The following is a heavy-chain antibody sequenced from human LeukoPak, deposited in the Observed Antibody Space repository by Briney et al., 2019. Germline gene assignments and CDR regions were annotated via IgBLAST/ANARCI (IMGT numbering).Heavy chain of an antibody. J-gene: IGHJ6*02. V-gene: IGHV3-33*01. CDR2: IWYDGSNK. Sequence: GGSPRLPCAASGFTFSSYGMHWVRQAPGKGLEWVAVIWYDGSNKYYADSVKGRFTISRDNSKNTLYLQMNSLRAEDTAVYYCARVRPQYYGMDVWGQGTTVTVSS. CDR1: GFTFSSYG. CDR3: ARVRPQYYGMDV.